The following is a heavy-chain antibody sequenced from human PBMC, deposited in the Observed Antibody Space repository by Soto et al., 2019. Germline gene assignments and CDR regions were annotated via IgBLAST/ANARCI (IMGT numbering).Heavy chain of an antibody. CDR2: IKPDGSAT. V-gene: IGHV3-7*05. CDR3: ARNGR. CDR1: GFTFNTYW. J-gene: IGHJ4*01. D-gene: IGHD2-8*01. Sequence: EVQLVESGGGLVQPGGSLRLSCAASGFTFNTYWMSWVRQAPGKGLEWVANIKPDGSATDYVDSVKGRFTISRDNANNSLFLQMNSLRDEDTAVYYCARNGRWGHGTDVTVSS.